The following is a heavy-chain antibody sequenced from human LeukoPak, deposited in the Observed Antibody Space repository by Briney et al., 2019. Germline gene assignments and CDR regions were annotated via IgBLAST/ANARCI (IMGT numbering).Heavy chain of an antibody. CDR1: GYTFTGYY. CDR2: INPNSGGT. V-gene: IGHV1-2*02. CDR3: ARDGYSSSWSNWFDP. Sequence: ASVKVSCKASGYTFTGYYMHWVRQAPGQGLEWMGWINPNSGGTNYAQKFQGRVTMTRDTSISTAYMELSRLRSEDTAVYYCARDGYSSSWSNWFDPWGQGTLVTVSS. D-gene: IGHD6-13*01. J-gene: IGHJ5*02.